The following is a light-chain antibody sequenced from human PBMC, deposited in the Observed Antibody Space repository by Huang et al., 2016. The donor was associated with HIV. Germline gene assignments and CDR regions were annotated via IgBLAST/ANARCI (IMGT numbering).Light chain of an antibody. CDR2: DAS. CDR3: QQRGHWPLT. Sequence: DIVLTQSPATLSLSPGERVTLSCRASQSVSSFLAWYQHKPGQAPRLLIYDASNRATGIPARFSGSGSGTDFTLIISSLEPEDFAVYYCQQRGHWPLTFGGGTKVEIK. J-gene: IGKJ4*01. V-gene: IGKV3-11*01. CDR1: QSVSSF.